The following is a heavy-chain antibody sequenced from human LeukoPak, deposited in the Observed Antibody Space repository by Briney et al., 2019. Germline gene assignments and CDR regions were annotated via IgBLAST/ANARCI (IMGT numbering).Heavy chain of an antibody. D-gene: IGHD2-15*01. CDR2: IYTSGST. J-gene: IGHJ6*02. CDR3: ARGSVHYGMDV. V-gene: IGHV4-4*07. Sequence: SETPSLTCTVSGGSISSYYWSWIRQPAGKGLEWIGRIYTSGSTNYDPSLKSRVTMSVDTSKNQFSLKLSSVTAADTAVYYCARGSVHYGMDVWGQGTTVTVSS. CDR1: GGSISSYY.